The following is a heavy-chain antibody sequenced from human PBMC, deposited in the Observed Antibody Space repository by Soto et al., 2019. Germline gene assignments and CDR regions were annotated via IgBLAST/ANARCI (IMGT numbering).Heavy chain of an antibody. V-gene: IGHV1-46*01. D-gene: IGHD3-3*01. CDR2: INPIGGST. Sequence: ASVKVSCQASGYDFTSHYMHWVRQAPGQGLEWMGIINPIGGSTNYAQKFQGRVTMTRDTSTSTVYMELSSLRSEDTAVYYCARGFYDFGVPWGQGTLVTVSS. J-gene: IGHJ5*02. CDR1: GYDFTSHY. CDR3: ARGFYDFGVP.